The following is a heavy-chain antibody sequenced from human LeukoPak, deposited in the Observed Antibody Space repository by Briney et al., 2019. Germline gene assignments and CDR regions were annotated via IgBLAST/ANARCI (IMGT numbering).Heavy chain of an antibody. J-gene: IGHJ5*02. CDR1: GGSISSYY. CDR3: ARGSPLSSSWYWFDP. Sequence: SETLSLTCTVSGGSISSYYWSWIRQPPGKGLEWIGYIYYSGSTNYNPSLKSRVTISVDTSKNQFSLKLSSVTAADTAVYYCARGSPLSSSWYWFDPWGQGTLVTVSS. V-gene: IGHV4-59*01. D-gene: IGHD6-13*01. CDR2: IYYSGST.